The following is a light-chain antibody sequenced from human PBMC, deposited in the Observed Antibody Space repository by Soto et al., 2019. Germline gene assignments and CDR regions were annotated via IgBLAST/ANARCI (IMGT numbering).Light chain of an antibody. CDR1: QTISSW. J-gene: IGKJ1*01. Sequence: DIQMTQSPSTLYGSVGDRVTITCRASQTISSWLAWYQQKPGKAPKLLIYKASNLKSGVPSRFSCSGSGTEFTLTISSLQPDDFATYYCQHYNSYSEAFGQGTKVELK. CDR3: QHYNSYSEA. CDR2: KAS. V-gene: IGKV1-5*03.